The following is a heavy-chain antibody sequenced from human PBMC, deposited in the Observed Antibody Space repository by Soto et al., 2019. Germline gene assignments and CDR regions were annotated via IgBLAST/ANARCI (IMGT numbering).Heavy chain of an antibody. D-gene: IGHD2-21*02. V-gene: IGHV6-1*01. CDR2: TYYRSKWYN. CDR1: GDSVSSNSAA. CDR3: ARSPKSSDFPYYFDF. Sequence: SQTLSLTCAISGDSVSSNSAAWNWIRQSPSRGLEWLGRTYYRSKWYNDYAVSVKSRITINPDTSKNQFSLNLSSVTAADTAVYYCARSPKSSDFPYYFDFWGQGTQVTVSS. J-gene: IGHJ4*02.